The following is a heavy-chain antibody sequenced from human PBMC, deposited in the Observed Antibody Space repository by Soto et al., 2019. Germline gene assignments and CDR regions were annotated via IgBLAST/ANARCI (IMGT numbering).Heavy chain of an antibody. CDR1: GGTFSSYT. CDR3: ARAAVTTDYYYYMDV. J-gene: IGHJ6*03. D-gene: IGHD4-4*01. Sequence: SVKVSCKASGGTFSSYTISWVRQAPGQGLEWMGRIIPILGIANYAQKFQGRVTITADKSTSTAYMELSSLRSEDTAVYYCARAAVTTDYYYYMDVWGKGTSVPV. V-gene: IGHV1-69*02. CDR2: IIPILGIA.